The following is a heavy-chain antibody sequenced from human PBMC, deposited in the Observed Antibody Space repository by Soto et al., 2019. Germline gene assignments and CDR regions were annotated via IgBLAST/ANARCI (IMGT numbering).Heavy chain of an antibody. J-gene: IGHJ4*02. V-gene: IGHV4-4*07. CDR3: ARGGHDFWSGPFDY. CDR2: IDTSGTT. D-gene: IGHD3-3*01. Sequence: SETLSLTCTVSGGSISSYYVSWIRQSAGKGLEWIGRIDTSGTTNYNPSLKSRVTMSVDASKNHFSLRLSSVTAADTAVYYCARGGHDFWSGPFDYWGQGAQVTVSS. CDR1: GGSISSYY.